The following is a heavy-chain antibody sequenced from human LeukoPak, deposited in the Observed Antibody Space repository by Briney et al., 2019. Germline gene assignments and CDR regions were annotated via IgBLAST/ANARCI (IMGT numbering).Heavy chain of an antibody. V-gene: IGHV4-61*02. CDR1: GGSISSASYY. CDR3: ARADSSSPYYYYYYMDV. CDR2: IYTSGST. D-gene: IGHD6-6*01. J-gene: IGHJ6*03. Sequence: NSSQTLSLTCTVSGGSISSASYYWSWIRQPAGKGLEWIGRIYTSGSTNYNPSLKSRVTISVDTSKNQFSLKLSSVTAADTAVYYCARADSSSPYYYYYYMDVWGKGTTVTVSS.